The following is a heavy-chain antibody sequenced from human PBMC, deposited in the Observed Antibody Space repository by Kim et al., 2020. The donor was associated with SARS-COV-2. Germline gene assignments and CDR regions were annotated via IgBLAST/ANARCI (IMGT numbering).Heavy chain of an antibody. CDR3: ARDGLYYYGSVSYYSEHHYYYYGMDV. V-gene: IGHV3-7*03. J-gene: IGHJ6*02. Sequence: GGSLRLSCAASGFTFSSYWMSWVRQAPGKGLEWVANIKQDGSEKYYVDSVKGRFTISRDNAKNSLYLQMNSLRAEDTAVYYCARDGLYYYGSVSYYSEHHYYYYGMDVWGQGTTVTVSS. CDR1: GFTFSSYW. CDR2: IKQDGSEK. D-gene: IGHD3-10*01.